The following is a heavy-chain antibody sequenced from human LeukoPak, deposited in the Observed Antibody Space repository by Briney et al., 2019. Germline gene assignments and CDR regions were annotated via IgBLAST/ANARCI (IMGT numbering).Heavy chain of an antibody. CDR3: ARRRFAVTGTVWFDP. V-gene: IGHV4-61*05. J-gene: IGHJ5*02. D-gene: IGHD6-19*01. Sequence: SETLSLTCTVSGGSITSGTYYWVWLRHRPGNGLEWIGYIYSSGGTSYNPTLNSRVTISEDKSQNQFSLRLTSVTDADTAIYYCARRRFAVTGTVWFDPWGQRMLVTVSS. CDR2: IYSSGGT. CDR1: GGSITSGTYY.